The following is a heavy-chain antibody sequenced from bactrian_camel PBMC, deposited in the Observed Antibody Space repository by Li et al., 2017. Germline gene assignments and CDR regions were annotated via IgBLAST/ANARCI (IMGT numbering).Heavy chain of an antibody. J-gene: IGHJ4*01. CDR2: IYTVGDANGT. V-gene: IGHV3S1*01. Sequence: HVQLVESGGGSAQSGGSVILSCTAPKYYIGSCMAWFRQAPGKEREGIATIYTVGDANGTYYTDSVKGRFTISYDNAKNTMYLQMNSLKPEDTAMYYCAADLHPPYASGFRRLSGAFYDYWGQGTQVTVS. CDR1: KYYIGSC. D-gene: IGHD1*01. CDR3: AADLHPPYASGFRRLSGAFYDY.